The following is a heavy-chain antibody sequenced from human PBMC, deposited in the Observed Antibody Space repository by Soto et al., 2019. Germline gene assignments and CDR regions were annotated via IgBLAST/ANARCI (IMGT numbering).Heavy chain of an antibody. CDR3: ATRSPAFDY. Sequence: ASVKVSCKTSGYTFTIYGIIWVRQAPGQGLEWMGWISTDKGKTNYAQKFQGRVTMTTDTSTSTAYMELRSLRSDDTAVYYCATRSPAFDYWGQGTLVTVSS. J-gene: IGHJ4*02. CDR1: GYTFTIYG. CDR2: ISTDKGKT. V-gene: IGHV1-18*01.